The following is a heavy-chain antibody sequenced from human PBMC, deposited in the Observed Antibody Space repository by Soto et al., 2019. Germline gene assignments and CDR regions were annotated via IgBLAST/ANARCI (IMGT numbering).Heavy chain of an antibody. Sequence: QVQLVQSGAEVKKPGSSLKVSCKASGGTFRSSAFSWVRQAPGQGLEWMGGIMPIFRTADYAQKFQGRVTITADESTSTAYMELSSLRSEDTGVYYCAGDKDRQQLGGNYYYIMDVWGQGTTVTVSS. V-gene: IGHV1-69*12. J-gene: IGHJ6*02. CDR2: IMPIFRTA. CDR3: AGDKDRQQLGGNYYYIMDV. CDR1: GGTFRSSA. D-gene: IGHD3-3*02.